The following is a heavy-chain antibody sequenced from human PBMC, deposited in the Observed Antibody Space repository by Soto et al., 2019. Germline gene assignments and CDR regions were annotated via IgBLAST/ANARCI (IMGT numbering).Heavy chain of an antibody. CDR1: GFTFGDYS. D-gene: IGHD2-15*01. J-gene: IGHJ4*02. Sequence: PGGSLRLSCTASGFTFGDYSMSWFRQAPGKGLEWVGFIRSKAYGGTTEYAASVKGRFTISRDDSKSIAYLQMNSLKTEDTAVYYCTRYGSCSGGSCQRKNAFDYWGQGTLVTVSS. V-gene: IGHV3-49*03. CDR2: IRSKAYGGTT. CDR3: TRYGSCSGGSCQRKNAFDY.